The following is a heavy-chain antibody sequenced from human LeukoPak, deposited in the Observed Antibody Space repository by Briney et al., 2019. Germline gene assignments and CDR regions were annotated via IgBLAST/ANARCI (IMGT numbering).Heavy chain of an antibody. V-gene: IGHV3-30*02. J-gene: IGHJ4*02. CDR3: AKYDRGPPGTYDFWSGYVDY. Sequence: PGGSLRLSCAASGFTFSSYGMHWVRQAPGKGLEWVAFIRYDGSNKYYADSVKGRFTISRDNSKNTLYLQMNSLRAEDTAVYYCAKYDRGPPGTYDFWSGYVDYWGQGTLVTVSS. CDR2: IRYDGSNK. D-gene: IGHD3-3*01. CDR1: GFTFSSYG.